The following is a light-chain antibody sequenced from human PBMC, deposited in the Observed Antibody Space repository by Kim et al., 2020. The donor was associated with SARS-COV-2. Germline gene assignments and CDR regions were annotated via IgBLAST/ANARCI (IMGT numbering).Light chain of an antibody. Sequence: SGSVGDRVTISCRASQTIFSALNWFHQKPGKAPALIIYSAANLHSGVPSRFSGSGSGTYFTLTISGLQFEDVATYYCQQSFNMPWTFGQGTNLEIK. CDR3: QQSFNMPWT. CDR2: SAA. V-gene: IGKV1-39*01. CDR1: QTIFSA. J-gene: IGKJ2*01.